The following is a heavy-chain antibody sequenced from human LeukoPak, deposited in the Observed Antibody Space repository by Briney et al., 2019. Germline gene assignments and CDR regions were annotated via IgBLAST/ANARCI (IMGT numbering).Heavy chain of an antibody. V-gene: IGHV3-23*01. J-gene: IGHJ4*02. D-gene: IGHD3-22*01. CDR3: AKTGGEYYYDSSGYYFPGY. CDR1: GFTFSSYA. CDR2: ISGSGGST. Sequence: PGGSLRVSCAASGFTFSSYAMGWVRQAPGKGLEWVSAISGSGGSTYYADSVKGRFTISRDNSKNTLHLQMNSLRAEDTAVYYCAKTGGEYYYDSSGYYFPGYWGQGTLVTVSS.